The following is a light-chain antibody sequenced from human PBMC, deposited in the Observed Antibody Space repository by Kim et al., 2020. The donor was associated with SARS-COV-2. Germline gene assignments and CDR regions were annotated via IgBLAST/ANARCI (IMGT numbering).Light chain of an antibody. J-gene: IGKJ4*01. V-gene: IGKV3-20*01. Sequence: SPGERATPSCTASQSVSSSYLAWYQQKPGQAPRLLLYGASSRATGIPDRFSGSGSGTDFTLTISRLEPEDFAVYYCQQYGSSPTTFGGGTKVDIK. CDR3: QQYGSSPTT. CDR2: GAS. CDR1: QSVSSSY.